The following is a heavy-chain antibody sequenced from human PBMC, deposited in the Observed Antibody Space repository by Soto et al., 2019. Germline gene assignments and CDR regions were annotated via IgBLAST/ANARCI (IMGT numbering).Heavy chain of an antibody. J-gene: IGHJ4*02. V-gene: IGHV6-1*01. CDR1: VDSVSSNSVA. Sequence: SQTLSLTCAISVDSVSSNSVAWNWIRPSPSRGPEWLGRTYYRSKWFNEYAVFVKSRITINPDTSKNQFSLHLNSVTPEDTAVYYCARSNYGSGSQNWGQGTLVTVSS. D-gene: IGHD3-10*01. CDR2: TYYRSKWFN. CDR3: ARSNYGSGSQN.